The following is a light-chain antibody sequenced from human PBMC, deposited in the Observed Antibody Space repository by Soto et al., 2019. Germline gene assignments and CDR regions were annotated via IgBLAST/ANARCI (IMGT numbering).Light chain of an antibody. CDR1: QGIRND. CDR2: DAS. V-gene: IGKV1-13*02. J-gene: IGKJ4*02. CDR3: QQYDSSST. Sequence: AIQMTQSPSSLSASVGGRVTITCRASQGIRNDLGWYQQKPGRAPKLLIYDASTLESGVPSRFSGSGSGTEFTLTISSLQPDDSATYYCQQYDSSSTFGGGTKVDIK.